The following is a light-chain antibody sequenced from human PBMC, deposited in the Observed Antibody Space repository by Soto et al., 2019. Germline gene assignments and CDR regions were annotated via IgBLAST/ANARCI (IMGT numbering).Light chain of an antibody. CDR1: SSDVGGYNY. CDR2: EVS. CDR3: SSYASSSTS. Sequence: QSVLTQPASVSGSPGQSITISCTGTSSDVGGYNYVSWYQQHPGKAPKLMIYEVSNRPSGVSHRFSGSKSSNTASLTISGLQAEDEADYYCSSYASSSTSFGTGTKVTVL. J-gene: IGLJ1*01. V-gene: IGLV2-14*03.